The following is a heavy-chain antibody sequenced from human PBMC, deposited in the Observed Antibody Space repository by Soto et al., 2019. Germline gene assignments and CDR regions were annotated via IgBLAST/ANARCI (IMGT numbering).Heavy chain of an antibody. CDR1: GGSGSSGRYY. Sequence: SATLSLTCTVSGGSGSSGRYYWSWIRQPPGKGLEWIGYIYYSGSTNYNPSLKSRVTISVDTSKNQFSLKLSSVTAADTAVYYCARGTFAYYYGSGSPYNWFDPWGQGTLVTVSS. J-gene: IGHJ5*02. D-gene: IGHD3-10*01. V-gene: IGHV4-61*01. CDR2: IYYSGST. CDR3: ARGTFAYYYGSGSPYNWFDP.